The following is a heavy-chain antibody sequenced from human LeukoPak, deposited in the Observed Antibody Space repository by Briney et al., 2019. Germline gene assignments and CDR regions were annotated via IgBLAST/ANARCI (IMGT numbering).Heavy chain of an antibody. CDR3: ANGGTYSSGP. D-gene: IGHD3-22*01. Sequence: GGSLRPSCAASGFALSSSGMSWVRQAPGKGLEWVATIKPDGSAQYYVDSVKGRFTISRDNAKNSLFLQINSLRAEDTAVYYCANGGTYSSGPWGQGTLVTVSS. V-gene: IGHV3-7*01. CDR2: IKPDGSAQ. J-gene: IGHJ5*02. CDR1: GFALSSSG.